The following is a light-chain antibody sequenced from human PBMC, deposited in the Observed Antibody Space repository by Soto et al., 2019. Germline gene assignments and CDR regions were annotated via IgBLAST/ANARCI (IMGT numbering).Light chain of an antibody. J-gene: IGKJ3*01. CDR3: QQSYSTPFS. Sequence: DIQMTQSPYSLSASVGDRVTITCRANQTITRYLNWYQQKPGKPPKLLIYAASSLQSGVPSRFSGSGSGTDFTLTISSLQPEDFATYYRQQSYSTPFSFGPGTKVDIK. CDR1: QTITRY. CDR2: AAS. V-gene: IGKV1-39*01.